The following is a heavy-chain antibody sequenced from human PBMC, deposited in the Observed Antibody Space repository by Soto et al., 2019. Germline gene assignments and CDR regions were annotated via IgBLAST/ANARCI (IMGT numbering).Heavy chain of an antibody. CDR3: ARDPAP. CDR1: CGSITRGGYY. Sequence: ALSLTCTVSCGSITRGGYYWSWIRQHPGKGLEWIGYIYNSGTTYYNPSLKSRVTISVDTSKNQFSLKLTSVTAADTAVYYCARDPAPWGQGTLVTVSS. V-gene: IGHV4-31*03. J-gene: IGHJ5*02. CDR2: IYNSGTT.